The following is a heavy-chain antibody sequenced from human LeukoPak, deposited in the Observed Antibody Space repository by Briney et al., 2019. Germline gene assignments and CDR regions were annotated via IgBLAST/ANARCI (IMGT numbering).Heavy chain of an antibody. CDR3: ARVGVTVTTFDY. Sequence: GASVNVSCTASGGTFSSYAISWVRQAPGQGLEWMGGIIPIFGTANYAQKFQGRVTITADESTSTAYMELSSLRSEDTAVYYCARVGVTVTTFDYWGQGTLVTVSS. CDR1: GGTFSSYA. CDR2: IIPIFGTA. D-gene: IGHD4-17*01. V-gene: IGHV1-69*13. J-gene: IGHJ4*02.